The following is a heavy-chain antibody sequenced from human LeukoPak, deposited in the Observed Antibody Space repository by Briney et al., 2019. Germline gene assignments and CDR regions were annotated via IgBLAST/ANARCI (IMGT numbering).Heavy chain of an antibody. CDR1: GFTFSSYA. CDR2: ISYDGSNK. J-gene: IGHJ3*02. D-gene: IGHD3-3*01. CDR3: ARGGSIFGVVYAFDI. V-gene: IGHV3-30*04. Sequence: PGGSLRLSCAASGFTFSSYAMHWVRQAPGKGLEWVAVISYDGSNKYYADSVKGRFTISRDNSKNTLYLQMNSLRAEDTAVYYCARGGSIFGVVYAFDIWGQGTMVTVSS.